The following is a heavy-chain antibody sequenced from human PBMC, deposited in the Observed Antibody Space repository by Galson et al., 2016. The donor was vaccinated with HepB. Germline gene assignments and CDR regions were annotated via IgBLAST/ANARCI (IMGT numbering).Heavy chain of an antibody. CDR1: GFTVSNYD. CDR2: IGATYTT. D-gene: IGHD3-16*01. Sequence: SLRLSCAASGFTVSNYDMHWVRQAAGKGLEWVSAIGATYTTYYVGSVKGRFTISRENAKNSFYLQMNSLRAGDTAVYYCAREGEDEAFDIWGQGTMVTVSS. J-gene: IGHJ3*02. V-gene: IGHV3-13*04. CDR3: AREGEDEAFDI.